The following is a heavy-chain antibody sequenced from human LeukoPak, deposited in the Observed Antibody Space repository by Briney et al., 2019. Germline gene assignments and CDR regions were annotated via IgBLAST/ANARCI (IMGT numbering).Heavy chain of an antibody. CDR2: IYSSGST. CDR1: GVSISSGSNY. CDR3: ARSMVARHDAFDI. Sequence: SETLSLTCRVSGVSISSGSNYWGWIRQPPGKTLEWIGSIYSSGSTYYNSSLKSRVTISVDTSKNQFSLKLSSVTAADTAVYYCARSMVARHDAFDIWGQGTMVTVSS. V-gene: IGHV4-39*07. D-gene: IGHD2-15*01. J-gene: IGHJ3*02.